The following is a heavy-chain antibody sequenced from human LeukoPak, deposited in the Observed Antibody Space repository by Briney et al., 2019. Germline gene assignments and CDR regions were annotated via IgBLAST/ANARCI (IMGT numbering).Heavy chain of an antibody. CDR2: IIPMFGTT. J-gene: IGHJ5*02. CDR1: GGTLSRTNA. V-gene: IGHV1-69*13. D-gene: IGHD3-3*01. CDR3: ARVTYYDFWSGYSNNWFDP. Sequence: ASVKVSCRASGGTLSRTNAISWVRQAPGQGLEWMGRIIPMFGTTNYAQNFQGRVTITADGSTSTVYMELSSLRSEDTAVYYCARVTYYDFWSGYSNNWFDPWGQGTLVTVSS.